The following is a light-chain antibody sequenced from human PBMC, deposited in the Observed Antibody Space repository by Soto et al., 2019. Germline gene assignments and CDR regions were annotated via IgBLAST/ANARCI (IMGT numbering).Light chain of an antibody. V-gene: IGLV2-14*01. CDR3: SSYTRSNTYV. CDR1: SSDVGGYNY. CDR2: EVS. Sequence: QSALTQPASVSGSPGQSITISCTGTSSDVGGYNYVSWYQQHPGKAPKFMIYEVSNRPSGVSNRFSGSKSGNTASLTISGLQAEDEADYHCSSYTRSNTYVFGNGTKVTVL. J-gene: IGLJ1*01.